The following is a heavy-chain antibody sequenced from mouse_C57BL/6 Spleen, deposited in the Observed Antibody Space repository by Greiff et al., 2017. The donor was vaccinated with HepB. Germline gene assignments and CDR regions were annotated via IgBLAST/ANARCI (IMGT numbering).Heavy chain of an antibody. V-gene: IGHV1-15*01. CDR3: TRSKLGHYYAMDY. CDR1: GYTFTDYE. J-gene: IGHJ4*01. CDR2: IDPETGGT. D-gene: IGHD3-3*01. Sequence: QVHVKQSGAELVRPGASVTLSCKASGYTFTDYEMHWVKQTPVHGLEWIGAIDPETGGTAYNQKFKGKAILTADKSSSTAYMELRSLTSEDSAVYYCTRSKLGHYYAMDYWGQGTSVTVSS.